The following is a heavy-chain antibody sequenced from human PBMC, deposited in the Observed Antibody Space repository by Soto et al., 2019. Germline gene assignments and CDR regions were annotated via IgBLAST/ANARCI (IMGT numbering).Heavy chain of an antibody. J-gene: IGHJ4*02. CDR2: MNPNTGNT. Sequence: ASVKVSCKASGHTFSSHDINWVRQASGQGLEWMGWMNPNTGNTGYAETFQGRVSMTRDTSISTAYMELSSLRSEDTATYYCARGRADYNSWLGLDYWGQGTLVTVSS. CDR1: GHTFSSHD. V-gene: IGHV1-8*01. CDR3: ARGRADYNSWLGLDY. D-gene: IGHD6-6*01.